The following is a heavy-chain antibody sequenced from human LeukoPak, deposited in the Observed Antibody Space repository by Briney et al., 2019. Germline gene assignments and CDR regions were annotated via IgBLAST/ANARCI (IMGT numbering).Heavy chain of an antibody. Sequence: GGSLRLSCAVSGFTFDDYAMHWVRQAPGKCLEWVSGISWNSGSIGYADSVKGRFTISRDNAKNSLYLQMNSLRAEDTALYYCAKGFYYDSSGYFDYWGQGTLVTVSS. D-gene: IGHD3-22*01. J-gene: IGHJ4*02. CDR1: GFTFDDYA. CDR3: AKGFYYDSSGYFDY. V-gene: IGHV3-9*01. CDR2: ISWNSGSI.